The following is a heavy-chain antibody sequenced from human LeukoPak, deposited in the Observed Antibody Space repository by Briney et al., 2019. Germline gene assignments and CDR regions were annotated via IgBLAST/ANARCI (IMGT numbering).Heavy chain of an antibody. CDR3: AREFPPTELELRGISYYMDV. J-gene: IGHJ6*03. CDR1: GYTFTSYG. Sequence: ASVKVSCKASGYTFTSYGISWVRQAPGQGLEWMGWISAYNGNTNYAQKLQGRVTMTTDTSTSTAYMELSSLRSEDTAVYYCAREFPPTELELRGISYYMDVWGKGTTVTVSS. V-gene: IGHV1-18*01. D-gene: IGHD1-7*01. CDR2: ISAYNGNT.